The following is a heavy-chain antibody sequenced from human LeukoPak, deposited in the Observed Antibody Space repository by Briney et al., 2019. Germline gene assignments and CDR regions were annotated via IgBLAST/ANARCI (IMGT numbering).Heavy chain of an antibody. CDR2: ISYDGSNK. Sequence: GRSLRLSCAASGFTFNSYAIHWVRQAPGKGLEWVAVISYDGSNKYYADSVKGRFTISRDNSKNTLYLQMNSLRVEDTAVYYCAKDRDQRTQFYYYYYGMDVWGQGTTVTVSS. CDR1: GFTFNSYA. J-gene: IGHJ6*02. CDR3: AKDRDQRTQFYYYYYGMDV. V-gene: IGHV3-30*04. D-gene: IGHD2-2*01.